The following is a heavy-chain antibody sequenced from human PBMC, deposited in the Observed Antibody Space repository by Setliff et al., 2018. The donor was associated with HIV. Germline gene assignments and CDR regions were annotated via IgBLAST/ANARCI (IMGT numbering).Heavy chain of an antibody. J-gene: IGHJ4*02. V-gene: IGHV3-23*01. CDR1: GFTFSTYS. Sequence: LRLSCAASGFTFSTYSMVWVRQAPGKGLEWVSGIGGAYDGNTYHADSVKGRFTIFRENSKNILYLQMSNLRAEDTALYYCAKVMITTTWAFDFWGQGTPVTVSS. CDR3: AKVMITTTWAFDF. CDR2: IGGAYDGNT. D-gene: IGHD1-26*01.